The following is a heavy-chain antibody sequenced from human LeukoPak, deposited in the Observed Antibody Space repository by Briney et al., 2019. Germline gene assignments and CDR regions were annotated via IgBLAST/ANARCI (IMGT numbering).Heavy chain of an antibody. J-gene: IGHJ6*02. D-gene: IGHD4-11*01. V-gene: IGHV1-2*02. CDR1: GYTFKDYY. CDR2: INPNSGAT. Sequence: APVEVSCKASGYTFKDYYMNWVRQAPGQGLEWMGWINPNSGATKFAQKFQGRITLTRDTSINIASMELTRLRSDDTAIYYCAREGPLTTEMGDYYTLDVWGQGTTVIVSS. CDR3: AREGPLTTEMGDYYTLDV.